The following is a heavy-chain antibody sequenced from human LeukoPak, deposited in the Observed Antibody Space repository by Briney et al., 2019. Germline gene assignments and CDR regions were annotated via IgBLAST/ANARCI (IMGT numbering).Heavy chain of an antibody. CDR2: YYYNNNK. J-gene: IGHJ1*01. V-gene: IGHV2-5*01. CDR1: GFSLITNEVG. CDR3: AHQRYDNGWHPFHH. D-gene: IGHD6-19*01. Sequence: KESGPTLVXPTQTLTLTCTFSGFSLITNEVGVGWIRQPPGKALEWLALYYYNNNKFYSPSLENRVTVTKDTSKNQVVLTLTNMDPMDTATYYCAHQRYDNGWHPFHHWGQGTLVTVSS.